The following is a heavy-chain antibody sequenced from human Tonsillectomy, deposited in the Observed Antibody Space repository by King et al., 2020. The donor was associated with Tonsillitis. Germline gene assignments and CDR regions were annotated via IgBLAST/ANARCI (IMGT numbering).Heavy chain of an antibody. CDR2: IRYDGGNK. Sequence: VQLVESRGGVVQPGGSLRLSCVASGFAVSSYGMHWVRQAPGKGLEWVAFIRYDGGNKYYAESVKGRFTVSRDNDKNTLYLQMNSLRPEDTAVYHCARGDRIVVVEAATFDLWGQGALVTVSS. D-gene: IGHD2-15*01. V-gene: IGHV3-30*02. CDR3: ARGDRIVVVEAATFDL. J-gene: IGHJ4*02. CDR1: GFAVSSYG.